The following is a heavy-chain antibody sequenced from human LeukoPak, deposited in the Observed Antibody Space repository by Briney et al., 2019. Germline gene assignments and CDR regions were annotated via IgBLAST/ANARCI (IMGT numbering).Heavy chain of an antibody. CDR3: VRGTYAGFFDY. CDR1: GFTFSSYA. CDR2: INWDGGST. D-gene: IGHD4-23*01. Sequence: GGSLRLSCAASGFTFSSYAMSWVRQAPGKGLEWVSGINWDGGSTGYADSVKGRFTISRDNAKNSLYLQMNSLRAEDTALYYCVRGTYAGFFDYWGQGTLVTVSS. J-gene: IGHJ4*02. V-gene: IGHV3-20*04.